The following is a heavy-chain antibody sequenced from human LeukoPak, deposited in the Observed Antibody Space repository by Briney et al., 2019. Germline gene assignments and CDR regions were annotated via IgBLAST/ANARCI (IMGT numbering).Heavy chain of an antibody. Sequence: GESLKISCQGSGYDFATYWIGWVRQMPGKGLEWMGRIYPGDSDTKYSPSFQGQVTISADKSIGSAYLQWSSLKSSDTAMYYCARLPQDYYYHGMDVWGQGTTVSAS. CDR3: ARLPQDYYYHGMDV. J-gene: IGHJ6*02. CDR1: GYDFATYW. CDR2: IYPGDSDT. V-gene: IGHV5-51*01.